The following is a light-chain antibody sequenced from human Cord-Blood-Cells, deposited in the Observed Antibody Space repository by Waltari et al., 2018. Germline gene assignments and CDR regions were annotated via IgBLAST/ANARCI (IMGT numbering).Light chain of an antibody. Sequence: SSLSASVGDRVTITCQASQDISNYLNWYQQKPGKAPKLLIYDASNLETGVPSRLSGSGSGTDFTFTIRSLQPEDIATYYCQQYDNLVTFGGGTKVEIK. CDR1: QDISNY. CDR3: QQYDNLVT. J-gene: IGKJ4*01. V-gene: IGKV1-33*01. CDR2: DAS.